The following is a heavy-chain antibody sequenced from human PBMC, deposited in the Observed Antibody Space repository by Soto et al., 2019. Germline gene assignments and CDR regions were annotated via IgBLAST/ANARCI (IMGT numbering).Heavy chain of an antibody. J-gene: IGHJ4*01. CDR1: ASTASSYP. CDR3: AKDEYFCGGYVGYYLDF. CDR2: ISGSGAKT. D-gene: IGHD3-3*01. V-gene: IGHV3-23*01. Sequence: RQSRRLARAASASTASSYPISWVRHAQEKGLEWVSGISGSGAKTYYADNVKGRFTITRDKSKNTLYLQMNSLRAEDTALYYCAKDEYFCGGYVGYYLDFWGQGTSVTVSS.